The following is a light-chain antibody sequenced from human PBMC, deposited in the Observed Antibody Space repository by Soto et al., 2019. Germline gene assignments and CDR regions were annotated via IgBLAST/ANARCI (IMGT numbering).Light chain of an antibody. CDR2: DAS. Sequence: EFVLTQSPGTLSLSPGERATLSCRASQTVRNNYLAWYQQKPGQAPRLLIYDASSRATGIPDRFSGGGSGTEFTLTINSLQSEDFAVYYCQRYNNWPLTFGGGTKVDIK. V-gene: IGKV3D-20*02. CDR3: QRYNNWPLT. J-gene: IGKJ4*01. CDR1: QTVRNNY.